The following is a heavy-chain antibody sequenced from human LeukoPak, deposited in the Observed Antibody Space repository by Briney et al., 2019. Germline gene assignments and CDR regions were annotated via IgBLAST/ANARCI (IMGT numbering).Heavy chain of an antibody. Sequence: ASVKVSCKASGYTFTSYGISWVRQAPGQGLEWMGRIIPILGIANYAQKFQGRVTITADKSTSTAYMELSSLRSEDTAVYYCADLRLDYDSSGYYYHDYWGQGTLVTVSS. J-gene: IGHJ4*02. CDR1: GYTFTSYG. D-gene: IGHD3-22*01. V-gene: IGHV1-69*04. CDR3: ADLRLDYDSSGYYYHDY. CDR2: IIPILGIA.